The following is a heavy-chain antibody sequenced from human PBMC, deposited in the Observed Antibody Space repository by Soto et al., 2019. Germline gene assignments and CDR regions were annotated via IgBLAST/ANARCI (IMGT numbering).Heavy chain of an antibody. CDR1: GGSISSGGYS. Sequence: QLQLQESGSGLVKPSQTLSLTCAVSGGSISSGGYSWSWIRQPPGKGLEWIGYIYHSGSTYYNPSLKSRVTISVDRSKNQFSLKLSSVTAADTAVYYCARVVTTVTGGYYFDYWGQGTLVTVSS. D-gene: IGHD4-17*01. J-gene: IGHJ4*02. CDR2: IYHSGST. CDR3: ARVVTTVTGGYYFDY. V-gene: IGHV4-30-2*01.